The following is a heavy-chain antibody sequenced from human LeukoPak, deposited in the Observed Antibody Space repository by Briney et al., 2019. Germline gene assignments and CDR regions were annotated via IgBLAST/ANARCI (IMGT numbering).Heavy chain of an antibody. CDR1: GFTFDDYA. Sequence: PGRSLRLSCAASGFTFDDYAMHWVRQAPGKGLEWVPGISWNSGSIGYADSVKGRFTISRDNAKNSLYLQMNSLRAEDTALYYCAKVAGSGDYFDYWGLGTLVTVSS. CDR2: ISWNSGSI. V-gene: IGHV3-9*01. CDR3: AKVAGSGDYFDY. D-gene: IGHD3-10*01. J-gene: IGHJ4*02.